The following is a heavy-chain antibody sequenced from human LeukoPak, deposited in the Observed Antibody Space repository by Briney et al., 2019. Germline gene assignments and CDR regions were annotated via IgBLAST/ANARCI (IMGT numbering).Heavy chain of an antibody. Sequence: GGSLRLSCAASGFTFSSYNMNWVRQAPGKGLEWVASISSSSSYIYYADSVRGRFTISRDNAKNSLYLQMNSLRAEDTAVYYCAKDPRFSYCSSSTCAYAFHIWGQGTMVTVSS. CDR2: ISSSSSYI. D-gene: IGHD2-2*01. CDR3: AKDPRFSYCSSSTCAYAFHI. V-gene: IGHV3-21*04. J-gene: IGHJ3*02. CDR1: GFTFSSYN.